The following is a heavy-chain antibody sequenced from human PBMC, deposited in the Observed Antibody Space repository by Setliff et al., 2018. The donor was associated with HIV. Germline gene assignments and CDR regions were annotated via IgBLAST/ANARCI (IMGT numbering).Heavy chain of an antibody. CDR2: ISGSGGST. CDR3: AKDQIYSSGWSLSIFDI. D-gene: IGHD6-19*01. V-gene: IGHV3-23*01. Sequence: GGSLRLSCAASGFTFSSYAMHWVRQAPGKGLEWVSAISGSGGSTYYADSVKGRFTISRDNSKNTLYLQMNSLRAEDTALYYCAKDQIYSSGWSLSIFDIWGQGTLVTVSS. J-gene: IGHJ4*02. CDR1: GFTFSSYA.